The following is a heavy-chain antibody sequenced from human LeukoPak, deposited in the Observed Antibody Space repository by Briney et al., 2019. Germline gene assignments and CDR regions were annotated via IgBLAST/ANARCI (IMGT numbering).Heavy chain of an antibody. Sequence: GGSLRLSCAASGFTFSSYSMNWVRQAPGKGLEWVSSISSSSSYIYYADSVKGRFTISRDNAKNSLYLQMNSLRAEDTAVYYCARGMIAAAGASNWFDPWGRGTLVTVSS. J-gene: IGHJ5*02. CDR1: GFTFSSYS. D-gene: IGHD6-13*01. CDR3: ARGMIAAAGASNWFDP. CDR2: ISSSSSYI. V-gene: IGHV3-21*01.